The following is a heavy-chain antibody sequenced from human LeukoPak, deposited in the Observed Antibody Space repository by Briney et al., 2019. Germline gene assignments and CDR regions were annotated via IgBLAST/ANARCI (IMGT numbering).Heavy chain of an antibody. V-gene: IGHV3-7*01. CDR3: AELGITMIGGV. D-gene: IGHD3-10*02. J-gene: IGHJ6*04. Sequence: PGGSLRLSCAASGFTFRSFWMTWVRQAPGKGLEWVANINQGGSEKYYVDSVKGRFTISRDNAKNSLYLQMNSLRAEDTAVYYCAELGITMIGGVWGKGTTVTISS. CDR1: GFTFRSFW. CDR2: INQGGSEK.